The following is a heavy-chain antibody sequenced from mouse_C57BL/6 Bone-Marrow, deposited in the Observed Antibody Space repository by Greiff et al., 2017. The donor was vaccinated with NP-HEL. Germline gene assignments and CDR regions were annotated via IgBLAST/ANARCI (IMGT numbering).Heavy chain of an antibody. CDR3: ARPVTNPAWFAY. J-gene: IGHJ3*01. D-gene: IGHD2-13*01. Sequence: EVKLMESGGGLVKPGGSLKLSCAASGFTFSDYGMHWVRQAPEKGLEWVAYISSGSSTIYYADTVKGRFTISRDNAKNTLFLQMTSLRSEDTAMYYCARPVTNPAWFAYWGQGTLVTVSA. CDR1: GFTFSDYG. CDR2: ISSGSSTI. V-gene: IGHV5-17*01.